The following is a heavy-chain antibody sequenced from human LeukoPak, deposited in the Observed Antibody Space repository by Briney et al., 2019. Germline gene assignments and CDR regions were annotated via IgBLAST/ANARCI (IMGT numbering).Heavy chain of an antibody. Sequence: GGSLRLSCAASGFTFTSYAMSWVRQAPGKGLEWVSMISGSGGSTFYADSVRDRFTISRDNSKSTVYMQMNGLRAEDTAVYYCVKRLVGTNDWGQGTMVTVSS. CDR2: ISGSGGST. D-gene: IGHD1-26*01. CDR3: VKRLVGTND. J-gene: IGHJ3*01. CDR1: GFTFTSYA. V-gene: IGHV3-23*01.